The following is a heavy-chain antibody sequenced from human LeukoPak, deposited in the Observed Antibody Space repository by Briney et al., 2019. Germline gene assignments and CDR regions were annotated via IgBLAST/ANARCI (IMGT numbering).Heavy chain of an antibody. Sequence: GGSLRLSCAASGFTFSSYEMNWVRQAPGKGLEWVSYISSRSATIYYADSVKGRFTISRDNAKNSLYLQMNSLRAEDTAVYYCARDPLSSSSFDLWGQGTLVTVSS. J-gene: IGHJ4*02. V-gene: IGHV3-48*01. D-gene: IGHD6-13*01. CDR3: ARDPLSSSSFDL. CDR2: ISSRSATI. CDR1: GFTFSSYE.